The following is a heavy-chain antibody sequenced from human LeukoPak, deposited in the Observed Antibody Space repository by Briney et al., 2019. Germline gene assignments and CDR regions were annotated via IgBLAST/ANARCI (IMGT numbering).Heavy chain of an antibody. D-gene: IGHD6-19*01. J-gene: IGHJ4*02. CDR1: GFTFSSYS. Sequence: GGSLRLSCAASGFTFSSYSMNWVRQAPGKGLEWVSSISSSSSYIYYADSVKGRFTISRDNAKNSLYLQMNSLRAEDTAAYYCARDGTRAAVAGFDYWGRGTLVTVSS. CDR2: ISSSSSYI. CDR3: ARDGTRAAVAGFDY. V-gene: IGHV3-21*01.